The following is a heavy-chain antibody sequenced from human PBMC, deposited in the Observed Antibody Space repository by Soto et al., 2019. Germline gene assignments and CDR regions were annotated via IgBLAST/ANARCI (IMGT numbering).Heavy chain of an antibody. CDR3: AKGSTWASQNWFDP. Sequence: ESLRLSCAASGFAFNTYAIPCVRNAPVKWLEWVSIISGSGGSTYYADSVKGRFTISRDNSKNTLYLQMNSLRAEDTAVYYCAKGSTWASQNWFDPWGQGTLVTVSS. CDR1: GFAFNTYA. J-gene: IGHJ5*02. D-gene: IGHD3-10*01. V-gene: IGHV3-23*01. CDR2: ISGSGGST.